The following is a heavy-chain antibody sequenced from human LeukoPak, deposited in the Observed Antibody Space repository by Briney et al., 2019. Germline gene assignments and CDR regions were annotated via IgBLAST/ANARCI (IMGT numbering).Heavy chain of an antibody. J-gene: IGHJ4*02. CDR2: INPSGGST. V-gene: IGHV1-46*01. Sequence: ASVKVSCKASGNTFTSYYMHWVRQAPGQGLEWMGIINPSGGSTNYAQKLQGRVTMTTDTSTSTAYMELRSLRSDDTAVYYCARDLPYSSDSYWGQGTLVTVSS. CDR3: ARDLPYSSDSY. CDR1: GNTFTSYY. D-gene: IGHD6-25*01.